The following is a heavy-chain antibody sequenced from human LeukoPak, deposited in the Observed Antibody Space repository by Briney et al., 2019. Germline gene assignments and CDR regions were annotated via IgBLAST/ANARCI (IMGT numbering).Heavy chain of an antibody. D-gene: IGHD6-19*01. V-gene: IGHV4-4*02. Sequence: SGTLSLTCGVSGGSISGTNWWSWVRQPPGKGLEWIGEIYHSGSTNYNPSLKSRVTISVDKSKNQFSLRLTSVTAADTAIYYCASSSGWFEYWGQGTLVTVSS. J-gene: IGHJ4*02. CDR2: IYHSGST. CDR3: ASSSGWFEY. CDR1: GGSISGTNW.